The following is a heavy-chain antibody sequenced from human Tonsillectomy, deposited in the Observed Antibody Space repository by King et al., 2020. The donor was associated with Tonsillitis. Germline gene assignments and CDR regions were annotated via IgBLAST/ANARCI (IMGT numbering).Heavy chain of an antibody. D-gene: IGHD6-19*01. Sequence: VQLVESGGGLVQPGGSLRLSCAVSGFTVSYNYISWVRQAPGKGLESVSVIYSGGGTYYADSVKGRFTISRDNSKKTLYLQMNSLRAEDTAVYYCAISSGWLGYVDYWGQGTLVTVSS. CDR3: AISSGWLGYVDY. CDR2: IYSGGGT. V-gene: IGHV3-66*01. J-gene: IGHJ4*02. CDR1: GFTVSYNY.